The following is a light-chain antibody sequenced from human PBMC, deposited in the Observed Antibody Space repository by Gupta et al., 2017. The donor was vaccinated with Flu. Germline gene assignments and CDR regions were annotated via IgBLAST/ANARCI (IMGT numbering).Light chain of an antibody. CDR3: QRYDDWPLYT. Sequence: ATLSVSPGETATLSCRASQSIKTDLAWYKQKPGQAPRLLILGASTRDTGIPARFSGSGYGKELTLTISGRQSEDFAVYYCQRYDDWPLYTFGQGTRLEIK. J-gene: IGKJ2*01. V-gene: IGKV3-15*01. CDR2: GAS. CDR1: QSIKTD.